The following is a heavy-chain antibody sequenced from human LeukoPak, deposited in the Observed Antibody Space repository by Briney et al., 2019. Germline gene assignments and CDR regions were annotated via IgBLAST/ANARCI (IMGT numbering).Heavy chain of an antibody. CDR1: GGSISSGGYY. V-gene: IGHV4-31*03. CDR3: ARELGSYYDSSGTFDY. CDR2: IYYSGST. J-gene: IGHJ4*02. Sequence: PSETLSLTCTVPGGSISSGGYYWSWIRQHPGKGLEWIGYIYYSGSTYYNPSLKSRVTISVDTSKNQFSLKLSSVTAADTAVYYCARELGSYYDSSGTFDYWGQGTLVTVSS. D-gene: IGHD3-22*01.